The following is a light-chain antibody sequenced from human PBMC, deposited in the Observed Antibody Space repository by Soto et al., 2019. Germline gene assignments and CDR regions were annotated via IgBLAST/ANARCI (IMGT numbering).Light chain of an antibody. J-gene: IGKJ1*01. CDR2: DAS. Sequence: DIQMTQSPSTLSASVGDRVTITCRASQSISSWLAWYQQKPGKAPKLLIYDASSLESGVPSRFSGSGSGTEFTLTISSLQPDDFATYYCQQYNSYPTLGQGTKVEIK. V-gene: IGKV1-5*01. CDR1: QSISSW. CDR3: QQYNSYPT.